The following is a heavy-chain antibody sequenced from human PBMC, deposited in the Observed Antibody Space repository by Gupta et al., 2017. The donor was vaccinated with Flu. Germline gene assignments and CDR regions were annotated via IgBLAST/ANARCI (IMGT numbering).Heavy chain of an antibody. D-gene: IGHD1-26*01. Sequence: EVQLVESGGGLVQPGGSLRLSCAASGFTFSSYEMNWVRQAPGKGLEWVSYISSSGSTIYYADSVKGRFTISRDNAKNSLYLQMNSLRAEDTAVYYCARDTIVGATQCWFDPWGQGTLVTVSS. CDR3: ARDTIVGATQCWFDP. CDR1: GFTFSSYE. CDR2: ISSSGSTI. J-gene: IGHJ5*02. V-gene: IGHV3-48*03.